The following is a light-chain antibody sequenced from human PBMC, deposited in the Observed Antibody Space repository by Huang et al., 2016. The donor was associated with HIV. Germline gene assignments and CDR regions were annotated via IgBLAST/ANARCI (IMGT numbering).Light chain of an antibody. V-gene: IGKV1-27*01. CDR1: QDIDAY. CDR3: QKYNDVPRT. J-gene: IGKJ1*01. CDR2: AAS. Sequence: DIQMTQSPSSLSACIGDRITISCRASQDIDAYLAWYQQKPGKVPNLLIYAASTLQSGVPSRFSGSGSGTNFTLTIGSLQPEDVGSYYCQKYNDVPRTFGHGTKVEIK.